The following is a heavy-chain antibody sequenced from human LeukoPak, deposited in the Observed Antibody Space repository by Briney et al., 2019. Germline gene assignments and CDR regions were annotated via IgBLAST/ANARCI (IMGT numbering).Heavy chain of an antibody. CDR3: AREVIDPRSLSRDGYNGPLDAFDI. D-gene: IGHD5-24*01. Sequence: SQTLSLTCTVSGGSISSGGYYRSWIRQHPGKGLEWIGYIYYSGSTYYNPSLKSQVTISVDTSKNQFSLKLSSVTAADTAVYYCAREVIDPRSLSRDGYNGPLDAFDIWGQGTMVTVSS. CDR2: IYYSGST. J-gene: IGHJ3*02. V-gene: IGHV4-31*01. CDR1: GGSISSGGYY.